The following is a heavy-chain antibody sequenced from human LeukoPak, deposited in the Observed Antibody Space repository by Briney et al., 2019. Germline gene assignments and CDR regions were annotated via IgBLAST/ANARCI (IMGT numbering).Heavy chain of an antibody. V-gene: IGHV3-21*01. CDR2: ISSSSSYI. Sequence: GGSLRLSCAASGFTFSSYSMNWVRQAPGKGLEWVSSISSSSSYIYYADSVKGRFTISRDSAKNSLYLQMNSLRAEDTAVYYCATDEGYCSSTSCYTSAFDIWGQGTMVTVSS. CDR1: GFTFSSYS. CDR3: ATDEGYCSSTSCYTSAFDI. J-gene: IGHJ3*02. D-gene: IGHD2-2*02.